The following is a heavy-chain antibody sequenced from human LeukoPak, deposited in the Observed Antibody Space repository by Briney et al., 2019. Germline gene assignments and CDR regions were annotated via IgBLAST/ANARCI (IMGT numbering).Heavy chain of an antibody. CDR3: ARDARRYYDFWSGYKGLDY. V-gene: IGHV3-20*04. Sequence: GGSLRLSCAASGFTFDDYGMSWVRQAPGKGLEWVAGINWNGGSTGYADSVKGRFTISRDNAKNSLYLEMNRLRAEDTAWYYCARDARRYYDFWSGYKGLDYWGQGTLVTVSS. J-gene: IGHJ4*02. CDR2: INWNGGST. D-gene: IGHD3-3*01. CDR1: GFTFDDYG.